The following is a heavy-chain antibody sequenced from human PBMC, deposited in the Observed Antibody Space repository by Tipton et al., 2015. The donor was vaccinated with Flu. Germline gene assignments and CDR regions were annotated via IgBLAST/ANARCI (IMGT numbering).Heavy chain of an antibody. CDR1: GGSISSSSYY. J-gene: IGHJ6*02. D-gene: IGHD1-26*01. CDR3: ARVGSGSYFHYYYGMDV. Sequence: TLSLTCTVSGGSISSSSYYWGWIRQPPGKGLEWIGSIYYSGSTYYNPSLKSQVTISVDTSKNQFSLKLSSVTAADTAVYYCARVGSGSYFHYYYGMDVWGQGATVTVSS. CDR2: IYYSGST. V-gene: IGHV4-39*07.